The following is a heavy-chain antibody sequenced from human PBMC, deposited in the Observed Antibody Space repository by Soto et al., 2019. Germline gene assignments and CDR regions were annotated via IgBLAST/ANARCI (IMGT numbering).Heavy chain of an antibody. J-gene: IGHJ2*01. CDR2: ITSDGATK. Sequence: TGGSLRLSCAASGFSFSSYAMNWVRQAPGKGLEWLSFITSDGATKYYADSVRGRFTISRDTARNTLYLQMNSLRDEDTAVYYWARVLVVPSRTGYFDLWGRGTLVTVSS. CDR3: ARVLVVPSRTGYFDL. V-gene: IGHV3-48*02. D-gene: IGHD3-10*02. CDR1: GFSFSSYA.